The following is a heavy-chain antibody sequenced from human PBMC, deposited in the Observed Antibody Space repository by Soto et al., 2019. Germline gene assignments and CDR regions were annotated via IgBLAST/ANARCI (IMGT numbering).Heavy chain of an antibody. D-gene: IGHD1-26*01. V-gene: IGHV3-15*07. J-gene: IGHJ4*02. Sequence: EVQLVESGGGLVKPGGSLRLSCAASGFTISGALMNWVRQAPGKGLEWVGRIKTKTQGETTDYAAPVKGRFTISRDDSEITMSLHMDSLNFYDADVYYCTTGSVKGYWGQGTLVTVSS. CDR2: IKTKTQGETT. CDR1: GFTISGAL. CDR3: TTGSVKGY.